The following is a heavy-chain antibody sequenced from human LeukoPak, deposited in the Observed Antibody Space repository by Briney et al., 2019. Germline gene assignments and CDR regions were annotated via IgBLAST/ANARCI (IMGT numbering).Heavy chain of an antibody. V-gene: IGHV3-48*03. J-gene: IGHJ5*02. CDR3: AKALGVARGLINWFDP. Sequence: PGGSLRLSCAASGFTFSSYAMNWVRQAPGKGLEWVSYISSSGGSIYYADSVKGRFTISRDNSKNSLYLQMNSLRTEDTALYYCAKALGVARGLINWFDPWGQGTLVTVSS. D-gene: IGHD3-10*01. CDR1: GFTFSSYA. CDR2: ISSSGGSI.